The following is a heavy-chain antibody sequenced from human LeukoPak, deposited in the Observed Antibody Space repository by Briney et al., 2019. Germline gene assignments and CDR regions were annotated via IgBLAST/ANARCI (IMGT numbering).Heavy chain of an antibody. J-gene: IGHJ4*02. CDR2: IYHSGNT. D-gene: IGHD6-13*01. CDR3: ARVTLDGGSSWLDY. V-gene: IGHV4-4*02. Sequence: SETLSLTCAVSGGSISSSNWWSWVRQPPGKGLEWIGEIYHSGNTNYNPSLKSRVTISVDKSKNQFSLKLSSVTAADTAVYYCARVTLDGGSSWLDYWGQGTLVTVSS. CDR1: GGSISSSNW.